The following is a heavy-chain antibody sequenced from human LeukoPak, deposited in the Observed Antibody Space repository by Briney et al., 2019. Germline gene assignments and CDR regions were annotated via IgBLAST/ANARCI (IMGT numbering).Heavy chain of an antibody. V-gene: IGHV1-46*01. CDR2: INPSGGST. D-gene: IGHD4-17*01. CDR1: GYTFTSYY. Sequence: XVSCKAXGYTFTSYYMHWVRQAPGQGLEWMGIINPSGGSTSYAQKFQGRVTMTRDTSTSTVYMELSSLRSEDTAVYYCARFYGINAFDIWGQGTMVTVSS. CDR3: ARFYGINAFDI. J-gene: IGHJ3*02.